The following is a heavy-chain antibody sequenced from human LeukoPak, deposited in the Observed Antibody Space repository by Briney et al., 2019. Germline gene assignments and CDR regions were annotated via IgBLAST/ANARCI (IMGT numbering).Heavy chain of an antibody. Sequence: GGSLRLSCAASGFTFSSYAMSWVRQAPGKGLEWVSTISDSGGSTYYADSVKGRFTISRDNSKNTLYLQMNRLRAEDTAVYYCAKGGYSSSCYFNYWGQGTLVTVSS. CDR2: ISDSGGST. CDR1: GFTFSSYA. D-gene: IGHD6-6*01. CDR3: AKGGYSSSCYFNY. J-gene: IGHJ4*02. V-gene: IGHV3-23*01.